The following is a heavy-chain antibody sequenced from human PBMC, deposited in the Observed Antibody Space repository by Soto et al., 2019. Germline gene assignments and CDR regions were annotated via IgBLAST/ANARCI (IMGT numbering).Heavy chain of an antibody. CDR3: ARDPPGLGSSSFDF. V-gene: IGHV3-66*01. CDR1: GFTVNSNY. Sequence: GGSLRLSCAASGFTVNSNYMSWFRQAPGKGLECVSVVHPGGTTPYADSVKGRFTVSRDNSKNILYLQMNTLRAEDTAVYYCARDPPGLGSSSFDFWGQGTLVTVSS. J-gene: IGHJ4*02. D-gene: IGHD6-6*01. CDR2: VHPGGTT.